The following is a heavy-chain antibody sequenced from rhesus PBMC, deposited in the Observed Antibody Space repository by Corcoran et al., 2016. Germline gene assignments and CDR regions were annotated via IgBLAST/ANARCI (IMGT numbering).Heavy chain of an antibody. CDR3: ARDPGVAAAGTLFDY. V-gene: IGHV3-54*02. CDR2: ISYDGINK. J-gene: IGHJ4*01. Sequence: EVQLVESGGGLVQPGGSLRLSCAASGFSFSSYGMHWVRQAAGKGLEWVADISYDGINKYYADSVKDRFTISRDNSKNMLYLKMNNLRLEDTAVYYWARDPGVAAAGTLFDYWGQGVLITVSS. CDR1: GFSFSSYG. D-gene: IGHD6-25*01.